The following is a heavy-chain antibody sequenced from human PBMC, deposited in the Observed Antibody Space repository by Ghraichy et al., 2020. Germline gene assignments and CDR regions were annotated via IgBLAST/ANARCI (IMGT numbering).Heavy chain of an antibody. CDR3: ARALKKTAYGPTPR. CDR2: ISYDGSNK. CDR1: GFTFSSYA. J-gene: IGHJ4*02. V-gene: IGHV3-30-3*01. D-gene: IGHD1-14*01. Sequence: GGSLRLSCAASGFTFSSYAMHWVRQAPGKGLEWVAVISYDGSNKYYADSVKGRFTISRDNSKNTLYLQMNSLRAEDTAVYYCARALKKTAYGPTPRWGQGTLVTVSS.